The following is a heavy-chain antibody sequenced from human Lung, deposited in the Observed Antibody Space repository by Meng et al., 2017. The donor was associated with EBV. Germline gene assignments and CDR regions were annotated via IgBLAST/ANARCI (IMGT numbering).Heavy chain of an antibody. V-gene: IGHV4-34*01. Sequence: QLQQWGAGLLKPSETLSLTCGVSGGSLSSSYWSWIRQPPGKGLEWIGQINYSGITNYNPSLKSRVTISVDTSKNQFSLQLNSVTPEDTAVYYCARGATSVFDLWGRGTLVTVSS. J-gene: IGHJ2*01. CDR3: ARGATSVFDL. CDR1: GGSLSSSY. CDR2: INYSGIT.